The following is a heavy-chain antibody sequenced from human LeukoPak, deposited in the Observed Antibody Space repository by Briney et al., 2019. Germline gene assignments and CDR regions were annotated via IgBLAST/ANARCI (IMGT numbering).Heavy chain of an antibody. CDR3: ARSPGDSSSWYWDPNFDY. Sequence: ASVKVSCKSSRYTFTSYGISWVRQAPGQGLEGVGWSSAYNGNTNYAQKRQGRVTMTTDTSTSTAYIELTSLRSDDTAVYYCARSPGDSSSWYWDPNFDYWGQGTLVTVSS. D-gene: IGHD6-13*01. V-gene: IGHV1-18*01. CDR1: RYTFTSYG. CDR2: SSAYNGNT. J-gene: IGHJ4*02.